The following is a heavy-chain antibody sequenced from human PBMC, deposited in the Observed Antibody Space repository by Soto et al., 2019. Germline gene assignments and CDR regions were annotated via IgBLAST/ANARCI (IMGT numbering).Heavy chain of an antibody. D-gene: IGHD5-12*01. CDR3: GRVPKVSGSAQTRPDF. V-gene: IGHV4-34*01. CDR2: ISPSGTT. CDR1: SGSLSGYY. J-gene: IGHJ4*02. Sequence: QVQLHQWGAGLLKPSETLSLACSLYSGSLSGYYWSCIRQPPGKGLEWIGEISPSGTTNYSPSLKNRVFISVNTSKNQFTQNLSSLSPADTAVYYCGRVPKVSGSAQTRPDFWGQGSLVNVSS.